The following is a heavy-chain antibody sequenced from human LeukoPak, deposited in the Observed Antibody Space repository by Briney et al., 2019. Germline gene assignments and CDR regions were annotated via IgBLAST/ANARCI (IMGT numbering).Heavy chain of an antibody. D-gene: IGHD2-2*01. CDR1: GYTFNTYG. Sequence: ASVKVSCKASGYTFNTYGISWVRQAPGQGLEWMGWIGSSTGNTKYAQKLQGRVTMTTDTSTSTAYLELRSLRSDDAAVYYCARLPLGYCSGTSCLDWGQGTLVTVSS. CDR3: ARLPLGYCSGTSCLD. CDR2: IGSSTGNT. J-gene: IGHJ4*02. V-gene: IGHV1-18*01.